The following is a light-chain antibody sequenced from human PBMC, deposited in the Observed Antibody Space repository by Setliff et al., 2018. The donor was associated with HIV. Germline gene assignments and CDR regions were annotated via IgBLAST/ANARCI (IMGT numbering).Light chain of an antibody. CDR2: GNS. J-gene: IGLJ1*01. Sequence: QSALTQPPSVSGVPGQRVTISCTGSSSNIGAGYDVHWYQQLPGTAPKILIYGNSNRPSGVPDRFSGSKSGTSASLAITGLQAEDEADYYCQAYDSSLSGSYVFGTGTKVTVL. CDR3: QAYDSSLSGSYV. V-gene: IGLV1-40*01. CDR1: SSNIGAGYD.